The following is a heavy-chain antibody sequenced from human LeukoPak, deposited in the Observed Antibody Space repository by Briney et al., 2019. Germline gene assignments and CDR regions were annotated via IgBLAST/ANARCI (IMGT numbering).Heavy chain of an antibody. CDR3: ARSQVAEPAMVTHDAFDI. J-gene: IGHJ3*02. CDR2: ISYDGSNK. CDR1: GFTFSSYA. V-gene: IGHV3-30*04. D-gene: IGHD5-18*01. Sequence: GGSLRLSCAASGFTFSSYAMHWVRQAPGKGLEWVAVISYDGSNKYYADSVKGRFTISRDNSKNTLYLQMNSLRAEDTAVYYCARSQVAEPAMVTHDAFDIWGQGTMVTVSS.